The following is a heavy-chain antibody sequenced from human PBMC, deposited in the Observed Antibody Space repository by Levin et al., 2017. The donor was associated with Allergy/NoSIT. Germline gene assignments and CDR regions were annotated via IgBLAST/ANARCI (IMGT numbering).Heavy chain of an antibody. CDR2: ISGSGGST. J-gene: IGHJ2*01. D-gene: IGHD6-19*01. CDR1: GFTFSSYA. CDR3: AKDHYSSGLYWYFDR. V-gene: IGHV3-23*01. Sequence: GESLKISCAASGFTFSSYAMSWVRQAPGKGLEWVSAISGSGGSTYYADSVKGRFTISRDNSKNTLYLQMNSLRAEDTAVYYCAKDHYSSGLYWYFDRWGRGTLVTVSS.